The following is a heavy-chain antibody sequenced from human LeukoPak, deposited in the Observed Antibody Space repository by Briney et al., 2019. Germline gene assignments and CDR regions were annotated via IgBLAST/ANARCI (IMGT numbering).Heavy chain of an antibody. CDR1: GGTFSSYA. J-gene: IGHJ4*02. D-gene: IGHD1-26*01. CDR3: TRESGSYHGNDY. CDR2: INPNNGAT. Sequence: ASVKVSCKASGGTFSSYAISWVRQAPGQGLEWMGRINPNNGATNYAQKLQGRVTITGDTSISTAYMELSSLRSDDTAVYYCTRESGSYHGNDYWGQGTLATVSS. V-gene: IGHV1-2*06.